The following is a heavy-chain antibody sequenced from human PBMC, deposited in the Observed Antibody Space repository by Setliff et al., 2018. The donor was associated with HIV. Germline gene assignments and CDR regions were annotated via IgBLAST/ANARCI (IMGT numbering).Heavy chain of an antibody. D-gene: IGHD6-6*01. J-gene: IGHJ4*02. CDR1: GYTFTSYY. V-gene: IGHV1-46*01. CDR3: AREYSSSSGGGAFDY. Sequence: ASVKVSCKASGYTFTSYYMHWGRQAPGQGLEWMGIINPSGGSTSYAQKFQGRVTMTRDTSTSTVYMELSSLRSEDTAVYYCAREYSSSSGGGAFDYWGQGTLVTVSS. CDR2: INPSGGST.